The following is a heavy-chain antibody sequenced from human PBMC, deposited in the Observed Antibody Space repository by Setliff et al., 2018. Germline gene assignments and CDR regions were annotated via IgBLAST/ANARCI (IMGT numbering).Heavy chain of an antibody. D-gene: IGHD3-9*01. CDR1: GYIFRDYY. J-gene: IGHJ3*01. CDR2: INPNSGGR. V-gene: IGHV1-2*02. CDR3: AGPFDVGPYPRPIDGLDL. Sequence: AASLKVSCKASGYIFRDYYIHWVRQAPGQGLEWMGWINPNSGGREYAEAFQGRVTLTGDTSIRTAFMELSGLTTDDTAVYYCAGPFDVGPYPRPIDGLDLWGQGTRVTV.